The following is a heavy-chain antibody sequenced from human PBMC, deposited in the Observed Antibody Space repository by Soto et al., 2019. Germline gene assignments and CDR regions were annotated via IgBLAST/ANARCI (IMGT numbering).Heavy chain of an antibody. CDR1: GGSFSGYY. Sequence: SETLSLTCAVYGGSFSGYYWSWIRQPPGKGLEWIGEINHSGSTNYNPSLKSRVTISVDASKNQFSLKLSSVTAADTAVYYCARGRWFGDHYYYGMDVWGQGTTVTVS. CDR3: ARGRWFGDHYYYGMDV. J-gene: IGHJ6*02. V-gene: IGHV4-34*01. CDR2: INHSGST. D-gene: IGHD3-10*01.